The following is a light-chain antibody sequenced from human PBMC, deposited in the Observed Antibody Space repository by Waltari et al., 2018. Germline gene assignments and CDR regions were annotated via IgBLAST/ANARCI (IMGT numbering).Light chain of an antibody. Sequence: DIVMTQSPDSLAVSLGERAPIKCKSSQTIFYGSNNKNYLARYQQKPRQPPRLLLYWASNRESGVPDRFSGSGSGTDFTLTISSLQAEDVAVYYCQQYYDTPLSFGGGTKVEIK. J-gene: IGKJ4*01. CDR3: QQYYDTPLS. CDR1: QTIFYGSNNKNY. CDR2: WAS. V-gene: IGKV4-1*01.